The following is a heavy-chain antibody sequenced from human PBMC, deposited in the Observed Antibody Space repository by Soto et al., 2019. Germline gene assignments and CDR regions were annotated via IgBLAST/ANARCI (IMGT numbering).Heavy chain of an antibody. CDR3: ARDPQLLEWLAYYYYGMDV. CDR2: INHSGST. D-gene: IGHD3-3*01. Sequence: SETLSLTCAVYGGSFSGYYWSWIRQPPGKGLEWIGEINHSGSTNYNPSLKSRVTISVDTSKNQFSLKLSSVTAADTAVYYCARDPQLLEWLAYYYYGMDVWGQGTTVTVSS. CDR1: GGSFSGYY. J-gene: IGHJ6*02. V-gene: IGHV4-34*01.